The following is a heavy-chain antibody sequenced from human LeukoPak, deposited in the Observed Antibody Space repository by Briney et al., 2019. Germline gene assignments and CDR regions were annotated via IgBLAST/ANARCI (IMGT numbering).Heavy chain of an antibody. J-gene: IGHJ6*02. Sequence: SETLSLTCAVYGGSFSGYYWSWIRQPPGKGLEWIGEINHSGSTNYNPSLKSRVTLSVDTSKNQFSLKLSSVTAADTAVYYCARGNIAARQRSPYYYYGMDVWGQGTTVTVSS. V-gene: IGHV4-34*01. CDR3: ARGNIAARQRSPYYYYGMDV. CDR2: INHSGST. CDR1: GGSFSGYY. D-gene: IGHD6-6*01.